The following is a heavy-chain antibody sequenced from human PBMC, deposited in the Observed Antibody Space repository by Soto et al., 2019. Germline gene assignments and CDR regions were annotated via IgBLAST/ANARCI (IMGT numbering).Heavy chain of an antibody. D-gene: IGHD3-9*01. CDR3: SKGSYDLLTGYHIWYFVY. Sequence: EVQLLESGGGLVQPGESLRLSCAASGFIFSSCAMSWVRQAPGKGLEWVSGVGGSGGNTYYADSVKGRFTISRDNSKNTLYLQMNSLSAEDTAVYYCSKGSYDLLTGYHIWYFVYWGQGTLVTVSS. J-gene: IGHJ4*02. CDR1: GFIFSSCA. CDR2: VGGSGGNT. V-gene: IGHV3-23*01.